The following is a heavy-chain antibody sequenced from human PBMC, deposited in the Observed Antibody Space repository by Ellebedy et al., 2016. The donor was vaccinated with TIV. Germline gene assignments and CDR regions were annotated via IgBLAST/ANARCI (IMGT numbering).Heavy chain of an antibody. CDR2: IYYIGIT. D-gene: IGHD4-23*01. V-gene: IGHV4-61*01. CDR1: GYSISSDNY. Sequence: MPGGSLRLSCTVSGYSISSDNYWGWIRQPPGKGLEFIGYIYYIGITNYNPSLESRVAISIDTSENQFSLRLSSVTAADTAVYYCAAYYGGRFDYWGQGTLVTVSS. J-gene: IGHJ4*02. CDR3: AAYYGGRFDY.